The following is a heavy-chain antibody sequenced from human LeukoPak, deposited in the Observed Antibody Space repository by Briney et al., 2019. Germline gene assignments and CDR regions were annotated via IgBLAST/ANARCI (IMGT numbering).Heavy chain of an antibody. CDR2: INQDGSET. CDR1: GFTVSSNY. CDR3: SGDPGDY. Sequence: GGSLRLSCAASGFTVSSNYMNWVRQAPGKGLEWVANINQDGSETYYVDSVEGRFTISRDNAKNSLFLQMSSLRAEDTAVYFCSGDPGDYWGQGTLVTVSS. V-gene: IGHV3-7*04. D-gene: IGHD7-27*01. J-gene: IGHJ4*02.